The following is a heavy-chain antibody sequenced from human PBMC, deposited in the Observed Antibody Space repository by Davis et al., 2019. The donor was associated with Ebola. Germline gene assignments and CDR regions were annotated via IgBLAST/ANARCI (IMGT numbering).Heavy chain of an antibody. J-gene: IGHJ6*03. D-gene: IGHD2-2*01. CDR2: TIPILGIT. Sequence: SVKVSCKTSGDTFSKYAISWVRQAPGQGLEWMGGTIPILGITNYAQKFQGRVTITADKSTSTAYMELTSLRSEDTAVYYCASPLYCSGTSCYYYYMDVWGKGTTVTVSS. V-gene: IGHV1-69*10. CDR1: GDTFSKYA. CDR3: ASPLYCSGTSCYYYYMDV.